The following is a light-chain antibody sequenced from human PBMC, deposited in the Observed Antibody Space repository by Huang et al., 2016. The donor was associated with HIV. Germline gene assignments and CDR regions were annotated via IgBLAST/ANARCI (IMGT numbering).Light chain of an antibody. CDR2: DTS. Sequence: EIVMTQSPVTLSVSPGESATLSCRASQSVSSKLAWYHQKPGQPPRLRIYDTSPRATGIPARISGSGSWTEFTLTINSLQSEDFAVYYCQQYNDWWTFGQGTRVEIK. CDR1: QSVSSK. V-gene: IGKV3-15*01. CDR3: QQYNDWWT. J-gene: IGKJ1*01.